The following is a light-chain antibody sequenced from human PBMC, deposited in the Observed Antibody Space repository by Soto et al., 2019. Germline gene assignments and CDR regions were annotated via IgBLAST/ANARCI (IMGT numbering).Light chain of an antibody. J-gene: IGLJ3*02. V-gene: IGLV1-44*01. CDR1: YSNVGSNV. CDR3: SAWDDSLIALL. CDR2: SND. Sequence: QSVLTQPPSASGTPGQRVTISCSGTYSNVGSNVVNWYQQVPGAAPKLVIYSNDRRPSGVPDRFFGSKSGASASLAISGLQTEDEGDYYWSAWDDSLIALLFGGGTKLTVL.